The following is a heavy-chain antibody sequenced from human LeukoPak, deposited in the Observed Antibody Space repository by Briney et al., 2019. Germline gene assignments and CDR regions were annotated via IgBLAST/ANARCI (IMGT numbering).Heavy chain of an antibody. CDR2: ISYSGRI. CDR1: GGSISNYY. J-gene: IGHJ4*02. V-gene: IGHV4-59*01. CDR3: ARAAVTGTPLSFDY. Sequence: SETLSLTCAVSGGSISNYYWSWIRQPPGKGLEWIGYISYSGRINYNPSLKSRVTMSVDTSKNQFSLRLSSVTAADTAVYYCARAAVTGTPLSFDYWGQGTLVTVSS. D-gene: IGHD6-19*01.